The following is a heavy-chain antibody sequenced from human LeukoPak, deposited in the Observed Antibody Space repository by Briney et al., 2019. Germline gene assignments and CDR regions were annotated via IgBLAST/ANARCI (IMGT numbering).Heavy chain of an antibody. J-gene: IGHJ4*02. V-gene: IGHV3-23*01. CDR3: AKDAPYDFWSGYPYYFDY. CDR2: ISGSGGST. D-gene: IGHD3-3*01. Sequence: GGSLRLSCAASGFTFSSYAMSWVRQAPGKGLEWVSAISGSGGSTYDADSVKGRFTISRDNSKNTLYLQMNSLRAEDTAVYYCAKDAPYDFWSGYPYYFDYWGQGTLVTVSS. CDR1: GFTFSSYA.